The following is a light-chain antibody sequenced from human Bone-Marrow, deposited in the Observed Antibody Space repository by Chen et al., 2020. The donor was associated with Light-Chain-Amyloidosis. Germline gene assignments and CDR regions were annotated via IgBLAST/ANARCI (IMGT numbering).Light chain of an antibody. V-gene: IGKV3-20*01. CDR1: QTISSNY. CDR2: GSS. J-gene: IGKJ4*01. CDR3: QQYGTSPLT. Sequence: DIVLPPSPGTLSLSPGEGANLSCRASQTISSNYLTWYQQKFGQAPRLLIYGSSSRATGLPDRFTGSGSGTDFTLTINRLEPEDFAMYYCQQYGTSPLTFGGGTKVEIK.